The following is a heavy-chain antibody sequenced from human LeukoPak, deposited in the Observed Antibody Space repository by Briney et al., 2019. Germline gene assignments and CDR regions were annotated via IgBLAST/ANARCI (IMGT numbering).Heavy chain of an antibody. J-gene: IGHJ6*02. Sequence: GVALTLSCAASVFTFSSYAMIGLRQAPGRELAGVSAISGSCWSTYYADSVKGRFTISRDNFKNTLYLQMTSLRAEDTPVYYCAKGLSSGKYYYYGMDVWGQGTTVTVSS. CDR3: AKGLSSGKYYYYGMDV. V-gene: IGHV3-23*01. D-gene: IGHD6-19*01. CDR2: ISGSCWST. CDR1: VFTFSSYA.